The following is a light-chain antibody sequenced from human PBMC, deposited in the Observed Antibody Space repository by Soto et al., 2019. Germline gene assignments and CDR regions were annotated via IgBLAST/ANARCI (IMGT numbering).Light chain of an antibody. CDR2: DAS. CDR3: QRYDNLQHT. CDR1: QDITNY. V-gene: IGKV1-33*01. Sequence: DIQMTQSPSSLSASVGDRVTITCQASQDITNYLNWYQQKPGKAPKLLIYDASTLETGVPSRFSGSGSGTDFAFTNSSLQPEDIATHTCQRYDNLQHTYGQGT. J-gene: IGKJ5*01.